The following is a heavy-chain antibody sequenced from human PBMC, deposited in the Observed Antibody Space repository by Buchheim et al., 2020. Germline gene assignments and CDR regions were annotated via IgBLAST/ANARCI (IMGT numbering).Heavy chain of an antibody. J-gene: IGHJ4*02. D-gene: IGHD3-22*01. Sequence: QVQLQESGPGLVKPSQTLSLTCTVSGGSISSGSYYWSWIRQPAGKGLEWIGRIYTSGSTNYNPSLKSRVTISVETSKNQFSLKLSSVTAADTAVYYCAREAYYYDSSGYRSLDFDYWGQGTL. CDR3: AREAYYYDSSGYRSLDFDY. CDR2: IYTSGST. CDR1: GGSISSGSYY. V-gene: IGHV4-61*02.